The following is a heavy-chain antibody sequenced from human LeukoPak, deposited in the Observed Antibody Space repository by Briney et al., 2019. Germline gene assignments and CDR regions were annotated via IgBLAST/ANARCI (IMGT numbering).Heavy chain of an antibody. J-gene: IGHJ1*01. CDR3: ASIEVDIVVVPAAPRVYLQH. V-gene: IGHV3-11*03. D-gene: IGHD2-2*03. CDR2: ISSSSSYT. CDR1: GFTFSDYY. Sequence: GGSLRLSCAASGFTFSDYYMSWIRQAPGKGPEWVSYISSSSSYTNYADSVKGRFTISRDNAKNSLYLQMNSLRAEDTAVYYCASIEVDIVVVPAAPRVYLQHWGQGTLVTVSS.